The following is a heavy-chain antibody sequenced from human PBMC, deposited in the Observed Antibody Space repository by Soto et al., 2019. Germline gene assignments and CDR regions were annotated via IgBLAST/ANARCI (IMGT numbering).Heavy chain of an antibody. CDR3: ARDRCSGGSCYSSDV. Sequence: GASVKLSCKASGGTFSSYTSSWVRQAPGQGLEWMGRIIPILGIANYAQKFQGRVTITADKSTSTAYMELSSLRSEDTAVYYCARDRCSGGSCYSSDVWGKGTTVTVPS. D-gene: IGHD2-15*01. CDR2: IIPILGIA. CDR1: GGTFSSYT. V-gene: IGHV1-69*04. J-gene: IGHJ6*04.